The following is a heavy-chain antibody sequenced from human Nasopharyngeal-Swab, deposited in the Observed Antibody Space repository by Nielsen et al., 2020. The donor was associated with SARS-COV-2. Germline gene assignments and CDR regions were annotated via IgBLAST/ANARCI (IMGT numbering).Heavy chain of an antibody. V-gene: IGHV3-33*01. Sequence: GGSLRLSCAASGFTFSSYGMHWVRQAPGKGLEWVAVIWYDGSNKYYADSVKGRFTISRDNSKNSLYLQMNSLRAEDTAVYYCARDCSSGWLDYWGQGTLVTVSS. CDR2: IWYDGSNK. CDR1: GFTFSSYG. CDR3: ARDCSSGWLDY. D-gene: IGHD6-19*01. J-gene: IGHJ4*02.